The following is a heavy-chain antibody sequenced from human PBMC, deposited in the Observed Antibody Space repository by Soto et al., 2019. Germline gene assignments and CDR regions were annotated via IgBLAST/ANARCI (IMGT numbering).Heavy chain of an antibody. CDR1: GFTFSSYA. V-gene: IGHV3-23*01. CDR3: AKDRVTTVTTKTFDY. D-gene: IGHD4-17*01. J-gene: IGHJ4*02. CDR2: LSASGTST. Sequence: EVQLLESGGGLVQPGGSLRLSCAPSGFTFSSYAMSWVRQAPGKGLEWVSALSASGTSTYYADSVKGRFTISRDNSKNTLYLHLNSLGAEDTAVYYCAKDRVTTVTTKTFDYWGQGTLVTVSS.